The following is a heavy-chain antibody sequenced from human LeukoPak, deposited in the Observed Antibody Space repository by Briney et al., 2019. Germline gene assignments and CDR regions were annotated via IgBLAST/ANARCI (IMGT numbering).Heavy chain of an antibody. Sequence: GRSLRLSCAASGFTFSSYGMHWVRQAPGKGLEWVAVISYDGSNKYYADSVKGRFTISRDNSKNTLYLQMNSLRAEDTAVYYCARGEYCTNGVCQDYYFDYWGQGTLVTVSS. CDR1: GFTFSSYG. CDR2: ISYDGSNK. CDR3: ARGEYCTNGVCQDYYFDY. V-gene: IGHV3-30*03. D-gene: IGHD2-8*01. J-gene: IGHJ4*02.